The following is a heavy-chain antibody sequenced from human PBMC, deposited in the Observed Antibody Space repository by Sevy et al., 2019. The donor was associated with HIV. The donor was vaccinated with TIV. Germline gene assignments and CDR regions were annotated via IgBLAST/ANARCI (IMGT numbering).Heavy chain of an antibody. J-gene: IGHJ3*02. V-gene: IGHV3-30*18. CDR2: ISYDGSNK. D-gene: IGHD3-10*01. CDR1: GFTFSSYG. Sequence: GGYLRLSCAASGFTFSSYGMHWVRQAPGKGLEWVAVISYDGSNKYYADSVKGQFTISRDNSKNTLYLQMNSLRAEDTAVYYCAKDPIWFGELLRPGHDAFDIWGQGTMVTVSS. CDR3: AKDPIWFGELLRPGHDAFDI.